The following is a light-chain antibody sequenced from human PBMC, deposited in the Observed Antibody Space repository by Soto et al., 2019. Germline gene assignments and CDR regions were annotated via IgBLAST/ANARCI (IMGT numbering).Light chain of an antibody. CDR1: QSIANNY. Sequence: EIVLTQSPVTLSLSPGEGATLSCRASQSIANNYLAWYQQKHGQAPRLLIYGASNRASGIPDRFSGSGSGTDFTLYITRLEPEDFAIYYCQHYDTSRWTFGLGTKVEIK. V-gene: IGKV3-20*01. CDR3: QHYDTSRWT. J-gene: IGKJ1*01. CDR2: GAS.